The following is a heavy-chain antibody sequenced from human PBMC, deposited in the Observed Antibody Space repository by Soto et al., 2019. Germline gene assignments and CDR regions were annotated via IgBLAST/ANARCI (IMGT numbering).Heavy chain of an antibody. Sequence: EAQLVESVGSLVRPGGSLRLSCAASGFTFSYYWMHWVRQAPGKGLVWVSRIHSDGSSTTYADFVKGRFIISRDNARNTVDLQMNSVRVEDTAVYYCARGDRGAFDLWGQGTVVTVSS. CDR3: ARGDRGAFDL. V-gene: IGHV3-74*01. D-gene: IGHD1-26*01. CDR2: IHSDGSST. J-gene: IGHJ3*01. CDR1: GFTFSYYW.